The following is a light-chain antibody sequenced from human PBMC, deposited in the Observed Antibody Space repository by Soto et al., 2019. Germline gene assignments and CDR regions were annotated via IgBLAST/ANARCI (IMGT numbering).Light chain of an antibody. Sequence: DIQMTQSPSSLSASVGDRVTITCRASQGIDNYLAWFQQKPGKAPKCLIYVVSNLQSGFPSKFSGSGFVTDFTLTISILQPEDFATYYCLQYESYPYAFGQGNKLEIK. CDR3: LQYESYPYA. CDR2: VVS. J-gene: IGKJ2*01. V-gene: IGKV1-16*02. CDR1: QGIDNY.